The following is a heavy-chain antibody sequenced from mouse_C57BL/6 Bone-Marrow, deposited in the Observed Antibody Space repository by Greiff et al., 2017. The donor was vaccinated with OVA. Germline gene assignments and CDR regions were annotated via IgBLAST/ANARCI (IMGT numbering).Heavy chain of an antibody. Sequence: EVKLQESGPELVKPGASVKMSCKASGYTFTDYNMHWVKQSHGKSLEWIGYINPNNGGTSYNQKFKGKATLTVNKSSSTAYMELRSLTSEDSAVYDCARDYYGSSYNYWGQGTTLTVSS. V-gene: IGHV1-22*01. CDR2: INPNNGGT. D-gene: IGHD1-1*01. CDR1: GYTFTDYN. CDR3: ARDYYGSSYNY. J-gene: IGHJ2*01.